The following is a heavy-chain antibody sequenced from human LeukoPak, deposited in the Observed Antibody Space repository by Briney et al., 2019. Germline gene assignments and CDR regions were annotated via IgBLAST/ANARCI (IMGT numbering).Heavy chain of an antibody. CDR3: ARDRRTAPTTGSFDY. CDR1: GGSFSGYY. J-gene: IGHJ4*02. CDR2: INHSGST. Sequence: SETLSLTCAVYGGSFSGYYWSWIRQPPGKGLEWIGEINHSGSTNYNPSLKSRVTISLDTSKNQFSLKLSSVTAVDTAVYYCARDRRTAPTTGSFDYWGQGTLVTVSS. V-gene: IGHV4-34*01. D-gene: IGHD1-1*01.